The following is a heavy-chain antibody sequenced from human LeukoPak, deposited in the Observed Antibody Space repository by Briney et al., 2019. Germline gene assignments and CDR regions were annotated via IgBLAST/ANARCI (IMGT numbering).Heavy chain of an antibody. Sequence: PGRSLRLSCAASGFTFDSYGMHWVRQAPGKGLEWVAVISHDGSTIYYADSVEGRFTISRDNSDNTLFLQMNSLRAEDTAVYYCARELYCGGDCYSAFDIWGQGTMVTVSS. D-gene: IGHD2-21*02. CDR1: GFTFDSYG. CDR3: ARELYCGGDCYSAFDI. J-gene: IGHJ3*02. CDR2: ISHDGSTI. V-gene: IGHV3-30*03.